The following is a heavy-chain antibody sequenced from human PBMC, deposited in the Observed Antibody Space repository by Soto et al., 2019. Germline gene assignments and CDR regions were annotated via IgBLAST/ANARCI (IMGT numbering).Heavy chain of an antibody. CDR1: GGASMSHFY. CDR3: ARRWGYAFDI. D-gene: IGHD1-26*01. J-gene: IGHJ3*02. Sequence: NPSENLSLTRTVSGGASMSHFYWSCIRRPPGNALEWLGYISDSGNSNYNPSLKSRVTISVDTSKNQFSLKLSSVTAADTAVYYCARRWGYAFDIWGQGTMVTVSS. V-gene: IGHV4-59*08. CDR2: ISDSGNS.